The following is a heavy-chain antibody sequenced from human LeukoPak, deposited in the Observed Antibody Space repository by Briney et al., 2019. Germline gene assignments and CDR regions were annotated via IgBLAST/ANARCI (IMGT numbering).Heavy chain of an antibody. V-gene: IGHV1-18*01. CDR1: GYTFTSYG. J-gene: IGHJ4*02. CDR2: ISAYNGNT. Sequence: GASVKVSCKASGYTFTSYGISWVRQAPGQGLEWMGWISAYNGNTNYAQKLQGRVTMTTDTSTSIAYMELRSLRSDDTAVYYCARDGNCSGGGCPGDYWGQGTLVTVSS. D-gene: IGHD2-15*01. CDR3: ARDGNCSGGGCPGDY.